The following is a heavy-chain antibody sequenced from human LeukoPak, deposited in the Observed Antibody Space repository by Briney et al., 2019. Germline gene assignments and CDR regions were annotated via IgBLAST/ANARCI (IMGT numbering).Heavy chain of an antibody. CDR1: GGSFDSNSYC. CDR2: IYTSELT. V-gene: IGHV4-39*01. D-gene: IGHD1-1*01. CDR3: SRALDSYKLGNY. Sequence: PSETLSLSCTVSGGSFDSNSYCWTWVRQPPGKRPEWIGTIYTSELTYYNPSLSSRVTIPADTSKNQFSLTLNSVTAADTAVYYCSRALDSYKLGNYWGQGTLVTVSS. J-gene: IGHJ4*02.